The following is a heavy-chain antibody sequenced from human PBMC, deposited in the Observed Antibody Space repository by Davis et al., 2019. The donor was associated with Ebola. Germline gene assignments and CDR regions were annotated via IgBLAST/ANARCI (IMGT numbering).Heavy chain of an antibody. Sequence: GESLKISCKCSGNTFTSHWVVWVRQMPGKGLEWMGITHPGDSKTRYSPSFEGQVSISSDKSISTAYLQWSSLKASDTAIYYCARLHTFMSSNFGMDVWGQGTAVTVSS. CDR1: GNTFTSHW. J-gene: IGHJ6*02. CDR2: THPGDSKT. D-gene: IGHD3-3*02. V-gene: IGHV5-51*01. CDR3: ARLHTFMSSNFGMDV.